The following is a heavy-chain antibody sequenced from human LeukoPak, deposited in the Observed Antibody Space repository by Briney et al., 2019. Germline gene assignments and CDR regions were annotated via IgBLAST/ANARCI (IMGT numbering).Heavy chain of an antibody. V-gene: IGHV1-8*01. CDR2: MNPNSGNT. Sequence: ASVKVSCTASGYTFTSYDIYWVRQATGQGLEWMGWMNPNSGNTGYAQTFQGRVTMTRNTSISTAYMELSSLRSEDTAVYYCARSITMVRGGIDWFDPWGQGTLFTVSS. CDR3: ARSITMVRGGIDWFDP. J-gene: IGHJ5*02. D-gene: IGHD3-10*01. CDR1: GYTFTSYD.